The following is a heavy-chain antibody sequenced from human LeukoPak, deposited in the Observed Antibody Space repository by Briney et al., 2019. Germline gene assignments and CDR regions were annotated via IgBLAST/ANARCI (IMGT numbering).Heavy chain of an antibody. J-gene: IGHJ4*02. CDR1: GFIFSSYA. CDR3: AKQKTTGESNYFDY. D-gene: IGHD7-27*01. Sequence: PGGSLRLSCAASGFIFSSYAMNWVRQAPGKGLEWVAVIWYGGSNKYYADSVKGRFTISRDNSKNTLYLQMNSLRAEDTAVYYCAKQKTTGESNYFDYWGQGTLATVSS. V-gene: IGHV3-33*08. CDR2: IWYGGSNK.